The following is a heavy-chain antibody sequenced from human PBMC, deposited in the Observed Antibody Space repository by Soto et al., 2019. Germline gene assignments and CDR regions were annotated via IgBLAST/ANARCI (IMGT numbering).Heavy chain of an antibody. CDR1: GFTFSSYD. D-gene: IGHD3-10*01. Sequence: GGSLRLSCAASGFTFSSYDMHWVRQAPGKGLEWVAVISYDGSNKYYADSVKGRFTISRDNSKNTLYLQMNSPRAEDTAVYYCARDRKRYYYGSGSYPPTYAFDIWGQGTMVTVSS. CDR3: ARDRKRYYYGSGSYPPTYAFDI. V-gene: IGHV3-30*03. CDR2: ISYDGSNK. J-gene: IGHJ3*02.